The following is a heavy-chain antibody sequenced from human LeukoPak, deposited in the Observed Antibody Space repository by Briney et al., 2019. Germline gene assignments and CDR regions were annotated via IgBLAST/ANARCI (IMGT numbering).Heavy chain of an antibody. CDR2: INPNSGGT. V-gene: IGHV1-2*02. D-gene: IGHD2-2*01. CDR3: ARVDNRVYHTEGAFDI. CDR1: GYTFTGYY. Sequence: GASVRVSCKASGYTFTGYYMHWVRQAPGQGLEWMGWINPNSGGTNYAQKFQGRVTMTRDTSISTAYMELSRLRSDDTAVYYCARVDNRVYHTEGAFDIWGQGTMVTVSS. J-gene: IGHJ3*02.